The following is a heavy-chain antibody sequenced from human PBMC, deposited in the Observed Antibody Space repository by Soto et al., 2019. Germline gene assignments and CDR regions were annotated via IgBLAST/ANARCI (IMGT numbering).Heavy chain of an antibody. V-gene: IGHV1-69*12. CDR3: ARDGDLRSDFWSGPLGGGWFDP. CDR2: IIPIFGST. Sequence: QVQLVQSGAEVRKPGSSVKVSCKASGGTFSNSAITWVRQAPGQGLEWVGGIIPIFGSTNYAQKFQGRVTITADEPTSTASMEPSSLTSEDTAVYYCARDGDLRSDFWSGPLGGGWFDPWGQGTLVTVSS. J-gene: IGHJ5*02. CDR1: GGTFSNSA. D-gene: IGHD3-3*01.